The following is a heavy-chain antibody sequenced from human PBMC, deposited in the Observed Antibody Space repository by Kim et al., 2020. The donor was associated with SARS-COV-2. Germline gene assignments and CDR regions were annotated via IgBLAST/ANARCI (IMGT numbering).Heavy chain of an antibody. V-gene: IGHV3-23*01. CDR3: AKDHRYCSGGSCYFNNYGMAV. D-gene: IGHD2-15*01. CDR1: GFTFNSYA. Sequence: GGSLRLSCAASGFTFNSYAMTWVRQAPGKGLEWVSAISGSGSDTYYADSVKGRFTTSRDNSKNALYLQMNSLRAEDTAVYYCAKDHRYCSGGSCYFNNYGMAVWGQGTTVTVSS. CDR2: ISGSGSDT. J-gene: IGHJ6*02.